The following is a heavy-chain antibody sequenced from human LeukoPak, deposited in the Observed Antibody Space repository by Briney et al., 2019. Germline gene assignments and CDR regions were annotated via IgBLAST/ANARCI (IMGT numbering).Heavy chain of an antibody. J-gene: IGHJ4*02. Sequence: SVKVSCKASGGTFSSYAISWVRQAPGQGLEWMGRIIPILGIANYAQKFQGRVTITADKSTSTAYMELSSLRSEDTAVYYCARDQLLTILGVVITKEHFDYRGQGTLVTVSS. V-gene: IGHV1-69*04. CDR3: ARDQLLTILGVVITKEHFDY. CDR1: GGTFSSYA. D-gene: IGHD3-3*01. CDR2: IIPILGIA.